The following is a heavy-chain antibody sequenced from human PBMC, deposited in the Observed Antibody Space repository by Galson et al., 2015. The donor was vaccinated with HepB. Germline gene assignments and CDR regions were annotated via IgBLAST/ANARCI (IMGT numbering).Heavy chain of an antibody. CDR2: IIPIFGTA. CDR1: GGTFSSYA. V-gene: IGHV1-69*13. CDR3: ARESKGDYYDSSGYLDAFDI. J-gene: IGHJ3*02. Sequence: SVKVSCKASGGTFSSYAISWVRQAPGQGLEWMGGIIPIFGTANYAQKFQGRVTITADESTSTAYMELSSLRSEDTAVYYCARESKGDYYDSSGYLDAFDIWGQGTMVTVSS. D-gene: IGHD3-22*01.